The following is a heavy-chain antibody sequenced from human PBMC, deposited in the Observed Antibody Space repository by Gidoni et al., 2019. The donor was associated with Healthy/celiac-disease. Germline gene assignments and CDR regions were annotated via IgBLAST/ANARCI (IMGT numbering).Heavy chain of an antibody. CDR2: IVVGSGNT. CDR1: GFTFTSSA. CDR3: AAIRTSHEGYDSEY. J-gene: IGHJ4*02. Sequence: QMQLVQSGPEVKKPGTSVKVSCKASGFTFTSSAVQWVRQARGQRLEWIGWIVVGSGNTNYAQKFQERVTITRDMSTSTAYMELSSLRSEDTAVYYCAAIRTSHEGYDSEYWGQGTLVTVSS. D-gene: IGHD3-22*01. V-gene: IGHV1-58*01.